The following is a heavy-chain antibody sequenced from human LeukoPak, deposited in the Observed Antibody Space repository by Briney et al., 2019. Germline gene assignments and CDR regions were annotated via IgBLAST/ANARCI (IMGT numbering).Heavy chain of an antibody. J-gene: IGHJ4*02. CDR3: ARTSEQGRLRLPPRKSYYFDY. Sequence: ASVKVSCKASGYTFTSYGISWVRQAPGQGLEWMGWISAYNGNTNYAQKFQGRVTMTRDTSISTAYMELSRLRSDDTAVYYCARTSEQGRLRLPPRKSYYFDYWGQGTLVTVSS. CDR2: ISAYNGNT. CDR1: GYTFTSYG. V-gene: IGHV1-18*01. D-gene: IGHD5/OR15-5a*01.